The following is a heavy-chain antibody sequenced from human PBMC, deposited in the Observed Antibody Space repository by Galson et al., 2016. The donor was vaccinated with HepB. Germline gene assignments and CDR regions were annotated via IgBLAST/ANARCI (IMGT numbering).Heavy chain of an antibody. J-gene: IGHJ4*02. V-gene: IGHV3-30-3*01. CDR3: ANGKHQLNN. D-gene: IGHD6-13*01. CDR1: GFSFSTHA. Sequence: SLRLSCAASGFSFSTHAMHWVRQAPGKGLAWVSFLSYDGINEQYADSVKGRFTISRDNSKNTLYLQMNSLRAEDTAVYYCANGKHQLNNWGQGTLVTVSS. CDR2: LSYDGINE.